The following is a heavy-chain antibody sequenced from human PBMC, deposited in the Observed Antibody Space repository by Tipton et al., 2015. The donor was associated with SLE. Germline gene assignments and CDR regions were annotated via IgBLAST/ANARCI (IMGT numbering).Heavy chain of an antibody. Sequence: GSLRLSCAASGFTFSSYGMHWVRQAPGKGLEWVAFIRYDGSNKYYADSVKGRFTISRDNSKNTLYLQMNSLRAEDTAVYYCASFPEVGYNGGDGAFDIWGQGTMVTVSS. CDR3: ASFPEVGYNGGDGAFDI. D-gene: IGHD3-10*01. CDR1: GFTFSSYG. V-gene: IGHV3-30*02. CDR2: IRYDGSNK. J-gene: IGHJ3*02.